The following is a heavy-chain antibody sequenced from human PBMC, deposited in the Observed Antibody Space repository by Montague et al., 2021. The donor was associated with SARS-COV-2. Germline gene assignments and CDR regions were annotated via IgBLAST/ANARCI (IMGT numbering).Heavy chain of an antibody. J-gene: IGHJ4*02. CDR3: ARHSGYYDRSGYYDY. D-gene: IGHD3-22*01. V-gene: IGHV4-59*08. CDR1: GDSISNYY. Sequence: SETLSPTCTVSGDSISNYYWSWIRQPPGKGLEWIAYIYFSGSTNYNPSLGSRVSISVITSRNQLSLRLRSVTAADTAVYYCARHSGYYDRSGYYDYWGQGTLVTVSS. CDR2: IYFSGST.